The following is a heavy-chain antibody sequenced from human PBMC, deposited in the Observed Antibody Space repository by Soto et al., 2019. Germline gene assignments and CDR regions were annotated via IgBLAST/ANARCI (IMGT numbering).Heavy chain of an antibody. CDR2: ISYDGSNK. CDR1: GFTFSSYA. CDR3: AREAAVNGMDV. Sequence: QVQLVESGGGVVQPGRSLRLSCAASGFTFSSYAMHWVRQAPGKGLVWVAVISYDGSNKYYADSVKGRFTISRDNSKYTLYLQMNSLRAEDTAVYYCAREAAVNGMDVWGQGTTVTVSS. J-gene: IGHJ6*02. D-gene: IGHD6-25*01. V-gene: IGHV3-30-3*01.